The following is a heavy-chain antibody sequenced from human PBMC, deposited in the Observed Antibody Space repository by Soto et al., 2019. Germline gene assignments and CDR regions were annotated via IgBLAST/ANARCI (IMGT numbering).Heavy chain of an antibody. CDR3: AKAPIFDFGDYDGRNFWFDG. V-gene: IGHV3-9*01. D-gene: IGHD4-17*01. Sequence: EVQLVESGGGLVQPGRSLRLSCSASGFTFENYAMHWVRQAPGKGLDRVSGINWNSVGIGYADSVKGRITISRDNAKNALYRHMSSLRAEDTAVYYCAKAPIFDFGDYDGRNFWFDGWVQGTLVTVSS. CDR2: INWNSVGI. CDR1: GFTFENYA. J-gene: IGHJ5*01.